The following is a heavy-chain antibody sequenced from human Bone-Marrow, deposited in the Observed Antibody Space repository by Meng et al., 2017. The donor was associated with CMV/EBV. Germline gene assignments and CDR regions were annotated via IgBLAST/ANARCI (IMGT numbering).Heavy chain of an antibody. V-gene: IGHV3-7*01. J-gene: IGHJ4*01. D-gene: IGHD1-1*01. CDR1: GFTISSYW. Sequence: GGSLRLSCAASGFTISSYWMSWVRQAQGKGLEWVANIKQDGSEKYYVDSVKGRFTISRDNAKNSLYLQMNSLRAEDTAVSYCARCEWNDAFDYWGHGTLVTVSS. CDR2: IKQDGSEK. CDR3: ARCEWNDAFDY.